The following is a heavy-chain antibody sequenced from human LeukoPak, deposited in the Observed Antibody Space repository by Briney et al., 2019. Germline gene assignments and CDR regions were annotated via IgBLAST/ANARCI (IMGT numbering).Heavy chain of an antibody. J-gene: IGHJ4*02. Sequence: GGSLRLSCAASGFTFSSYWMSWVRQAPGKGLEWVANIKQDGSEKYYVDSVKGRFAISRDNAKNSLYLQMNSLRAEDTAMYYCAREETGYSSSWYGYWGQGTLVTVSS. D-gene: IGHD6-13*01. CDR3: AREETGYSSSWYGY. CDR1: GFTFSSYW. CDR2: IKQDGSEK. V-gene: IGHV3-7*01.